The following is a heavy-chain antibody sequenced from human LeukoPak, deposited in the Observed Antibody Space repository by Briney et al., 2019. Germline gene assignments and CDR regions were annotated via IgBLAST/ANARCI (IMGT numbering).Heavy chain of an antibody. D-gene: IGHD3-10*01. CDR3: ARSTRGWFGSPFDY. CDR2: IYSRGST. V-gene: IGHV4-39*07. CDR1: GGSISSNY. J-gene: IGHJ4*02. Sequence: SETLSLTCIVSGGSISSNYWGWIRQSPGKGLEWIGSIYSRGSTYYNPSLKSRVIVSSDMSKNQFSLKLSSVTAADTAVYYCARSTRGWFGSPFDYWGQGTLVTVSS.